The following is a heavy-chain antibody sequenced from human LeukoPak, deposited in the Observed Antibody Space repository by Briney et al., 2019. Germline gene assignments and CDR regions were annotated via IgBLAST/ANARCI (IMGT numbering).Heavy chain of an antibody. CDR3: ARGPLEFCSGGSCYSGRNWLDP. D-gene: IGHD2-15*01. J-gene: IGHJ5*02. CDR2: INPKSGDT. Sequence: ASVKVSCKASGYTFSDYYMHWVRQAPGQGLEWMGWINPKSGDTKYSQKFQGRITMTRDTPISTAYMELRRLRFDDTAVYYCARGPLEFCSGGSCYSGRNWLDPWGQGILVTVSS. CDR1: GYTFSDYY. V-gene: IGHV1-2*02.